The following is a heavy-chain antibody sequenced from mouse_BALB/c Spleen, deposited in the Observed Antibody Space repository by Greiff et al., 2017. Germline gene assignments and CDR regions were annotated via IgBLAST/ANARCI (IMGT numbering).Heavy chain of an antibody. J-gene: IGHJ3*01. CDR2: ISYDGSN. CDR1: GYSITSGYY. Sequence: EVKLQESGPGLVKPSQSLSLTCSVTGYSITSGYYWNWIRQFPGNKLEWMGYISYDGSNNYNPSLKNRISITRDTSKNQFFLKLNSVTTEDTATYYCARDRSLAYWGQGTLVTVSA. CDR3: ARDRSLAY. V-gene: IGHV3-6*02.